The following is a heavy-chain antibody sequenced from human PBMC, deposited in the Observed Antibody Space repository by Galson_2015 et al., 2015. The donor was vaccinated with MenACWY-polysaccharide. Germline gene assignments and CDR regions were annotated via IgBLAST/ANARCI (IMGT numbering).Heavy chain of an antibody. Sequence: ETLSLTCTVSGGSISRTSHYWAWIRQPPGEGLEWIGSIYDSGTTYYSPSLKSRVTISVDTSKNQFSLNVTSVTAADTAVYFCARDSHYYGSGSYGWFDPWGQGILVPVSS. D-gene: IGHD3-10*01. CDR1: GGSISRTSHY. CDR3: ARDSHYYGSGSYGWFDP. CDR2: IYDSGTT. V-gene: IGHV4-39*07. J-gene: IGHJ5*02.